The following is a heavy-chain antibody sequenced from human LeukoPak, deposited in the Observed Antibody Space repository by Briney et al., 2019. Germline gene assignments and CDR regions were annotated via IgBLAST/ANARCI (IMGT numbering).Heavy chain of an antibody. J-gene: IGHJ4*02. CDR2: ISGSGGST. V-gene: IGHV3-23*01. CDR1: GFTFSSYA. D-gene: IGHD5-24*01. CDR3: AKDTGWLQLLCYFDY. Sequence: GGSLRLSCAASGFTFSSYAMSWVRQAPGKGLEWVSAISGSGGSTYYADSVKGRFTISRDNSKNTLYLQMNSLRAEDTAVYYCAKDTGWLQLLCYFDYWGQGTLVTVSS.